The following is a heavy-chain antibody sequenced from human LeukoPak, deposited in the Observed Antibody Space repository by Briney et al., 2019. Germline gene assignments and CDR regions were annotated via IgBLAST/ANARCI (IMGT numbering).Heavy chain of an antibody. D-gene: IGHD1-26*01. J-gene: IGHJ4*02. CDR2: TSYDGSNQ. Sequence: GGSLRLSCAASGFTFSYFAMHWVHQAPGKGLEWVAFTSYDGSNQFYADSVKGRFTISRDNSKNTLFLQMNSLRAEDTAVYYCARIVGATWIDYWGQGTLVTVSS. CDR3: ARIVGATWIDY. CDR1: GFTFSYFA. V-gene: IGHV3-30-3*01.